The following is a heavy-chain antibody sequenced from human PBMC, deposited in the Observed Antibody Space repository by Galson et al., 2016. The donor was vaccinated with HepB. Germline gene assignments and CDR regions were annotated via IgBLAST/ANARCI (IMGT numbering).Heavy chain of an antibody. CDR2: IIPIFDTT. CDR3: ATSPQGSGYYLTFDY. J-gene: IGHJ4*02. D-gene: IGHD5-12*01. Sequence: SVKVSCKASGVTFSTTSMRWVRQAPGHGLEWMGGIIPIFDTTNYAQKFQGRVTIIADESTGTVFMELTRLTSEDTAVYYCATSPQGSGYYLTFDYWGQGTLVTVSS. V-gene: IGHV1-69*13. CDR1: GVTFSTTS.